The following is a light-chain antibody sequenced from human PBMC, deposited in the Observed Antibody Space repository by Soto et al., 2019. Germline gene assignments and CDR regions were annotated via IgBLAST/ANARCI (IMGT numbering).Light chain of an antibody. CDR2: EVN. V-gene: IGLV2-11*01. Sequence: QSVLTQPRSVSGSPGPSVTISCTATGSGVGDSSHVSWYQLHPGKAPKLMIYEVNNRPSGVPDRFSGSKSGSTASLTISGLQAEDEAEYYCCLSPGSLTWLFGGGTKLTVL. CDR3: CLSPGSLTWL. CDR1: GSGVGDSSH. J-gene: IGLJ3*02.